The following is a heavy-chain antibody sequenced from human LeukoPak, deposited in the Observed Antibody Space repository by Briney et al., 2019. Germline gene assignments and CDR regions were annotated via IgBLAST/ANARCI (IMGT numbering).Heavy chain of an antibody. CDR2: INPSGGST. D-gene: IGHD1-1*01. Sequence: ASVKVPCKASGYTFTSYYMHWVRQAPGQGLEWMGIINPSGGSTSYAQKFQGRVTMTRDMSTSTVYMKLSSLRSEDTAVYYCATVGTWTYAFDIWGQGTMVTVSS. V-gene: IGHV1-46*01. CDR1: GYTFTSYY. J-gene: IGHJ3*02. CDR3: ATVGTWTYAFDI.